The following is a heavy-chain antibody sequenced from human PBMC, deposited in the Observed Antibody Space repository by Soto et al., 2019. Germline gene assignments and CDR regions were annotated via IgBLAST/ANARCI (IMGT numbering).Heavy chain of an antibody. CDR3: AIHVGVTGTRGLEY. J-gene: IGHJ4*02. D-gene: IGHD1-1*01. V-gene: IGHV4-4*02. CDR2: IYPTTGRA. CDR1: GYSISSTYW. Sequence: QVQLQESGPGLVKPSVTLSLTCDVSGYSISSTYWWSWVRQSPLEGLEWIGEIYPTTGRANYNPSLRSRVTISADSSTNQFSLNLRSVTAADTAVYYCAIHVGVTGTRGLEYWGQGIPVSVSS.